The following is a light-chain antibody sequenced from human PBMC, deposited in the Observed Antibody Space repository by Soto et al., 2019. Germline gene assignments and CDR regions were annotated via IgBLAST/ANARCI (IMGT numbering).Light chain of an antibody. Sequence: EIVLTQSPGTLSLSPGERATLSCRASQSVSSSYLAWYQQKPGQAPRLLIYGASSRATGVPDRFSGSGSGTDFTLTISRVVPEDFAVYYCQQYVSSPWTFGQGTKVEIK. CDR2: GAS. CDR1: QSVSSSY. V-gene: IGKV3-20*01. J-gene: IGKJ1*01. CDR3: QQYVSSPWT.